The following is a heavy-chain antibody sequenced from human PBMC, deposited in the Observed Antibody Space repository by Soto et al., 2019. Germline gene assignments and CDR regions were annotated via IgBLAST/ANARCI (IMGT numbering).Heavy chain of an antibody. CDR3: ARGRGFTFSTVVTPCWFDP. V-gene: IGHV4-34*01. CDR2: INHSGST. Sequence: SETLSLTCAVYGGSFSGYYWSWIRQPPGKGLEWIGEINHSGSTNYNPSLKSRVTISVDTSKNQFSLKLSSVTAADTAVYYCARGRGFTFSTVVTPCWFDPWGQGTLVTVSS. J-gene: IGHJ5*02. D-gene: IGHD4-17*01. CDR1: GGSFSGYY.